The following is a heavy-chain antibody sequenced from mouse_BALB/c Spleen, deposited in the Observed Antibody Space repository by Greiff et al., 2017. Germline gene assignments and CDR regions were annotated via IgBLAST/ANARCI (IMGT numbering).Heavy chain of an antibody. D-gene: IGHD2-3*01. Sequence: DVMLVESGGDLVKPGGSLKLSCAASGFTFSSYGMSWVRQTPEKRLEWVATISSGGSYTYYPDSVKGRFTISRDNAKNTLYLQMSNLKSEDTAMFYCARQRYDTSGVDYWGQGTTLTVSS. J-gene: IGHJ2*01. CDR3: ARQRYDTSGVDY. V-gene: IGHV5-6*02. CDR2: ISSGGSYT. CDR1: GFTFSSYG.